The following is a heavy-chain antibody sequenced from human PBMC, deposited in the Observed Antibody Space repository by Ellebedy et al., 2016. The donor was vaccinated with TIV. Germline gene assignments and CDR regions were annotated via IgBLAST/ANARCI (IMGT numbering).Heavy chain of an antibody. CDR1: GGSISGYY. CDR2: VYYSGST. CDR3: AREEYDPYDHYYMDV. D-gene: IGHD3-22*01. J-gene: IGHJ6*03. V-gene: IGHV4-59*01. Sequence: SETLSLTCSVSGGSISGYYWSWIRQPPGKGLEWIGYVYYSGSTNYNPSLKSRVTISIDSSKNQFSLKVSSVSAADTAVYYCAREEYDPYDHYYMDVWGKGTTVTVSS.